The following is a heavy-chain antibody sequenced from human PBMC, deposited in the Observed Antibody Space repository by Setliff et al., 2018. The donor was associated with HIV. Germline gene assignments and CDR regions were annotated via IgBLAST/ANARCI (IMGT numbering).Heavy chain of an antibody. V-gene: IGHV1-2*02. J-gene: IGHJ5*02. CDR3: ARVEIQLWVLGPFDP. CDR1: GYLFTGYY. CDR2: INVNSGGT. Sequence: ASVKVSCKASGYLFTGYYMHWVRQAPGQGLEWMGWINVNSGGTNYAQKFQGRVTMTSDTSTSTVYMELSSLRSEDTAVYYCARVEIQLWVLGPFDPWGQGTLVTVSS. D-gene: IGHD3-10*01.